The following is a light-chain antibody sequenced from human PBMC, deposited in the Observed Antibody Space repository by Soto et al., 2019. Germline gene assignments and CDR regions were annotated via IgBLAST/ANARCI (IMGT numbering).Light chain of an antibody. CDR3: QQYGSSPRT. J-gene: IGKJ1*01. V-gene: IGKV3-20*01. Sequence: EIVLTQSPGTLSLSPGERGTLSCRASQSVGSGYLAWYQQKPGQAPRLLIYDASSRATGIPDRFSGSGSGTDFTLTISRLEPEDFAVYYCQQYGSSPRTFGQGTKVDIK. CDR2: DAS. CDR1: QSVGSGY.